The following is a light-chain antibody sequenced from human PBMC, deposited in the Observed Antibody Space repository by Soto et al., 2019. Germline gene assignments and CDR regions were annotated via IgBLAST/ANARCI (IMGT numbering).Light chain of an antibody. J-gene: IGKJ5*01. Sequence: EIEMTQSPSTLSLAPGERATLSCRASQNIYSNVAWYQQRPGQAPRLLIYRASTRAPGIPARFSGSGSGTDFTLTISRLEPEDFAVYYCQQYGSSLITFGQGTRLEI. V-gene: IGKV3-20*01. CDR3: QQYGSSLIT. CDR2: RAS. CDR1: QNIYSN.